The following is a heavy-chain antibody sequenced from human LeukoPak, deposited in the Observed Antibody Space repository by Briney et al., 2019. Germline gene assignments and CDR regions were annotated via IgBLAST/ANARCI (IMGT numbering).Heavy chain of an antibody. CDR1: GFTFSSYA. D-gene: IGHD1-26*01. V-gene: IGHV3-30-3*01. J-gene: IGHJ4*02. CDR3: AKESGGYYYFDY. Sequence: GGSLRLSCAASGFTFSSYAMHWVRQAPGKGLEWVAVISYDGSNKYYADSVKGRFTISRDNSKNTLYLQMNSLRAEDTAVYYCAKESGGYYYFDYWGQGTLVTVSS. CDR2: ISYDGSNK.